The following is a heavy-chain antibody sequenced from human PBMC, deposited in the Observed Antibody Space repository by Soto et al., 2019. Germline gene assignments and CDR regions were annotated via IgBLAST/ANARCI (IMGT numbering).Heavy chain of an antibody. D-gene: IGHD5-12*01. CDR3: ARLEGLATISYYFDF. J-gene: IGHJ4*02. CDR1: GGSISSGDYY. Sequence: PSETLSLTCTVSGGSISSGDYYWSWIRQPPGKGLEWIGCIYYSGSTYYNPSLQTRVTISLDTSKSQFSLKLNSVTAADSAVYFCARLEGLATISYYFDFWGPGALVTVSS. V-gene: IGHV4-30-4*01. CDR2: IYYSGST.